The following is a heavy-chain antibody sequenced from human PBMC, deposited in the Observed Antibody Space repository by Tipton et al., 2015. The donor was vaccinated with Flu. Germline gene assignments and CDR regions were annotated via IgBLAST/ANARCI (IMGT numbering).Heavy chain of an antibody. CDR1: GVSISSGGAY. J-gene: IGHJ5*02. V-gene: IGHV4-31*03. CDR3: ARRDYTNYVSDPKSWFDP. CDR2: VYYSGST. Sequence: LRLSCTVSGVSISSGGAYWSWIRQHPGKGLEWIGCVYYSGSTYYNPSLESRVSISVDTSKNQFSLNLNSVTAADMAVYYCARRDYTNYVSDPKSWFDPWGQGTLVAVSS. D-gene: IGHD4-11*01.